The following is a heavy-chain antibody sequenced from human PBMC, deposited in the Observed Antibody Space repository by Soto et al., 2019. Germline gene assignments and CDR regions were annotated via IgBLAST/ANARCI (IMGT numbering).Heavy chain of an antibody. J-gene: IGHJ6*02. CDR1: GFTFSSYS. CDR3: ARDRGCSGDTCHPPRYYYYGMDV. Sequence: PGGSLRLACAASGFTFSSYSMNWVRQAPGKGLEWVSYISSSSSTIYYADSVKGRFTISRDNAKNSLYLQMNSLRAEDTALYYCARDRGCSGDTCHPPRYYYYGMDVWGQGTTVTVSS. D-gene: IGHD2-15*01. V-gene: IGHV3-48*01. CDR2: ISSSSSTI.